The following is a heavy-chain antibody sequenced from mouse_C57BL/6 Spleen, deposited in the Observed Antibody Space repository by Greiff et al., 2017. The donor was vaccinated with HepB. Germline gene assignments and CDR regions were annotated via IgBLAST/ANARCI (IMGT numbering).Heavy chain of an antibody. Sequence: QVQLKQPGAELVMPGASVKLSCKASGYTFTSYWMHWVKQRPGQGLEWIGEIDPSDSYTNYNQKFKGKSTLTVDKSSSTAYMQLSSLTSEDSAVYYCARWRGGFDYWGQGTTLTVSS. CDR2: IDPSDSYT. J-gene: IGHJ2*01. CDR3: ARWRGGFDY. CDR1: GYTFTSYW. V-gene: IGHV1-69*01.